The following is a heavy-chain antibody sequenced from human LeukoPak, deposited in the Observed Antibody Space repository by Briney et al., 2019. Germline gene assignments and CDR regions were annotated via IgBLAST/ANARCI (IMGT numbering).Heavy chain of an antibody. Sequence: SETLSLTCTVSGGSISSYYWSWIRQPPGKGLEWIGYIYYSGSTNYNPSLKSRVTISVDTSKNQFSLKLSSVTAADTAVYYCARTLGLRRVNWFDPWGQGILVTVSS. CDR1: GGSISSYY. J-gene: IGHJ5*02. V-gene: IGHV4-59*01. D-gene: IGHD5-24*01. CDR2: IYYSGST. CDR3: ARTLGLRRVNWFDP.